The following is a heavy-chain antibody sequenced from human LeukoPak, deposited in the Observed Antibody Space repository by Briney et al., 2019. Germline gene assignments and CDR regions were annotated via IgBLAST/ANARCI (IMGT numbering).Heavy chain of an antibody. Sequence: SETLSLTCTVSGGSISSSSYCWSWIRQPPGKGLEWIGSIYYSGSTYYNPSLKSRVTISVDTSKNQFSLKLSSVTAADTAVYYCAIVKQQLVQVFFQHWGQGTLVTVSS. V-gene: IGHV4-39*01. J-gene: IGHJ1*01. CDR2: IYYSGST. CDR1: GGSISSSSYC. D-gene: IGHD6-13*01. CDR3: AIVKQQLVQVFFQH.